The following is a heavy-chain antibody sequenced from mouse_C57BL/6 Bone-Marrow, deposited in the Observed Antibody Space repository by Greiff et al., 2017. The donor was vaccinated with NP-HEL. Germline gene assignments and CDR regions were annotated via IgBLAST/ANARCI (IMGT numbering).Heavy chain of an antibody. CDR2: ISNGGGST. D-gene: IGHD2-3*01. CDR3: ARRGDGYYFDY. Sequence: EVMLVESGGGLVQPGGSLKLSCAASGFTFSDYYMYWVRQTPEKRLEWVAYISNGGGSTYYPDNVKGRFTISRDNAKNTLYLQMSRLKSDDTAMYYCARRGDGYYFDYWGQGTTLTVSS. J-gene: IGHJ2*01. V-gene: IGHV5-12*01. CDR1: GFTFSDYY.